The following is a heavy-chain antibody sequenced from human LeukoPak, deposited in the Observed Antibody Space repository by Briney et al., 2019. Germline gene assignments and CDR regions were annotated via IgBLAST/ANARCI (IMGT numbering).Heavy chain of an antibody. J-gene: IGHJ4*02. V-gene: IGHV3-53*01. CDR2: SCRGGST. D-gene: IGHD6-13*01. CDR3: SSSWYSAGSDY. CDR1: GFTFRSYW. Sequence: GGSLRLSCGASGFTFRSYWMRWVRQAPGRGLGWVSVSCRGGSTYYADSVKGRFTISRDNYKNTLYLQMNSLRAEHTAVYYCSSSWYSAGSDYWGQGTLVTVSS.